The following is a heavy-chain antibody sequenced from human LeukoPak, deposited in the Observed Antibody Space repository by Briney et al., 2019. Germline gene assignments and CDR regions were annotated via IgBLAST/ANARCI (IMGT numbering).Heavy chain of an antibody. V-gene: IGHV4-34*01. CDR3: ASVTVFYNWFDP. CDR2: INHSGST. CDR1: GGSFSGYY. Sequence: RPSETLSLTCAVYGGSFSGYYWSWIRQPPGKGLEWIGEINHSGSTNYNPSLKSRVTISVDTSKNQFSLKLSSVTAADTAVYYCASVTVFYNWFDPWGQGTLVTVSS. D-gene: IGHD4-11*01. J-gene: IGHJ5*02.